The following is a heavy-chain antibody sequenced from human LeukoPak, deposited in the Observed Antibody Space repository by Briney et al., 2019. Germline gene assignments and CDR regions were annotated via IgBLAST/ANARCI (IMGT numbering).Heavy chain of an antibody. V-gene: IGHV1-46*01. Sequence: ASVKVSCKASGYTLTSYYMHWVRQAPGQGLEWMGIINPSGGSTSYAQKFQGRVTMTRDTSTSTVYMELSSLRSEDTAVYYCARDKGPLRFLEWLRGSDYFDYWSQGTLVTVSS. CDR1: GYTLTSYY. CDR2: INPSGGST. D-gene: IGHD3-3*01. J-gene: IGHJ4*02. CDR3: ARDKGPLRFLEWLRGSDYFDY.